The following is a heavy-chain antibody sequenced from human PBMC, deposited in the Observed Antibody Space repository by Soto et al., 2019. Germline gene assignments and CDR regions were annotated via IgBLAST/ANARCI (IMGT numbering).Heavy chain of an antibody. CDR2: IIPIFGTA. V-gene: IGHV1-69*01. D-gene: IGHD2-15*01. J-gene: IGHJ4*02. CDR1: GGTFSSYA. CDR3: ARDSRPSPIYCSGGSCYSEAFDY. Sequence: QVQLVQSGAEVQKPGSSVKVSCKASGGTFSSYAISWVRQAPGQGLEWMGGIIPIFGTANYAQKFQGRVTITADESTSTAYMELSSLRSEDTAVYYCARDSRPSPIYCSGGSCYSEAFDYWGQGTLVTVSS.